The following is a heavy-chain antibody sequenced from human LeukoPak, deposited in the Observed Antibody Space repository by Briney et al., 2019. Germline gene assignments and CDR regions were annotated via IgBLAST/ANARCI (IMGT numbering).Heavy chain of an antibody. D-gene: IGHD3-3*01. J-gene: IGHJ5*02. CDR1: GGTFSSYA. CDR2: IIPIFGTA. CDR3: ARVWGTIFGVVTKGAFDP. V-gene: IGHV1-69*13. Sequence: GASVKVSCKASGGTFSSYAISWVRQAPGQGLEWMGGIIPIFGTANYAQKFQGRVTITADESTSTAYMELSSLRSEDTAVYYCARVWGTIFGVVTKGAFDPWGQGTLVTVSS.